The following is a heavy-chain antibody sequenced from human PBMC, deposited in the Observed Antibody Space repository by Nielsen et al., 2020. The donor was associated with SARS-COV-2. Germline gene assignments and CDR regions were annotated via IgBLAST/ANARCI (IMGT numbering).Heavy chain of an antibody. J-gene: IGHJ4*02. CDR3: ARGCGVFGISYGSGCYYFDY. V-gene: IGHV1-69*13. Sequence: SVQVSCKTPGGTFRSYAINWVRQAPGQGLEWMGGIIPVSDITTYAQKFQGRVTMTAEDYTRTAYMELTSLRSDDTAVYYCARGCGVFGISYGSGCYYFDYWGQGTLVTVSS. CDR1: GGTFRSYA. D-gene: IGHD3-10*01. CDR2: IIPVSDIT.